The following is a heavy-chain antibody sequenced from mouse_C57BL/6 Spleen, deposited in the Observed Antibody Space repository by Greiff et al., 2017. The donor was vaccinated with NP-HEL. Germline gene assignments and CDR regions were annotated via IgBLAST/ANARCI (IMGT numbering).Heavy chain of an antibody. J-gene: IGHJ1*03. CDR3: ARRDYYGSSDDWYFDV. Sequence: VQLKESGPELVKPGASVKISCKASGYSFTGYYMNWVKQSPEKSLEWIGEINPSTGGTTYNQKFKAKATLTVDKSSSTAYMQLKSLTSEDSAVYYCARRDYYGSSDDWYFDVWGTGTTVTVSS. CDR2: INPSTGGT. CDR1: GYSFTGYY. V-gene: IGHV1-42*01. D-gene: IGHD1-1*01.